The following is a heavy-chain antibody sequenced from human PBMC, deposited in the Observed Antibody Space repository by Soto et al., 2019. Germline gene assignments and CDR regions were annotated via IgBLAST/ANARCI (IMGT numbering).Heavy chain of an antibody. V-gene: IGHV4-39*02. CDR1: GGSISSSGYF. D-gene: IGHD3-16*01. CDR2: VSYGGNN. Sequence: QLQLQESGPGLVKPSETLSLTCSVSGGSISSSGYFWGWIRQSPGNGLEWIATVSYGGNNNYHPSLKSRLTITLHTSKNHFSLNLRSMTAADTAVYYCVIHAIRLAYFDPWGQGTLVTVSS. CDR3: VIHAIRLAYFDP. J-gene: IGHJ5*02.